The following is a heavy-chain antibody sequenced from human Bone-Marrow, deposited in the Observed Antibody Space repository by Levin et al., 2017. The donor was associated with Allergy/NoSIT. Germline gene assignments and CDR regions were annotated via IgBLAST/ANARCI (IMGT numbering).Heavy chain of an antibody. J-gene: IGHJ4*02. Sequence: SQTLSLTCTVSGGSVRSSSYYWGWIRQPPGRGLEWIGNICYSGSTYSNTSLKSRVSISVDASKNQFSLKLSSVTAADTAVYYSARQPRTTPTTYFDYWGQGILVTVSS. D-gene: IGHD5-12*01. CDR1: GGSVRSSSYY. V-gene: IGHV4-39*01. CDR3: ARQPRTTPTTYFDY. CDR2: ICYSGST.